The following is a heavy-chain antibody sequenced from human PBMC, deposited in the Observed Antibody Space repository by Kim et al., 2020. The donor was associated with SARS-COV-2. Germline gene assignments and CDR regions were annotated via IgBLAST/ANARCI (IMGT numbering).Heavy chain of an antibody. Sequence: AQKFPGRVTITADKSTGTAYMELSSLRSEDTAVYSCARGGMVTAILRFDYWGQGTLVTVSS. D-gene: IGHD2-21*02. CDR3: ARGGMVTAILRFDY. V-gene: IGHV1-69*04. J-gene: IGHJ4*02.